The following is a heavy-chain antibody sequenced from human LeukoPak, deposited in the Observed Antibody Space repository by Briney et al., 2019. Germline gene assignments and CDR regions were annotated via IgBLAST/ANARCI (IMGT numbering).Heavy chain of an antibody. Sequence: SETLSLTCTVSGGSLSSYYWSWIRQPPGKGLEWIGYIYYSGSTNYNPSLKSRVTISVDTSKNQFSLKLSSVTAADTAVYYCARHGAYCSGGSCPNWFDPWGQGTLVTVSS. V-gene: IGHV4-59*08. J-gene: IGHJ5*02. CDR2: IYYSGST. CDR1: GGSLSSYY. D-gene: IGHD2-15*01. CDR3: ARHGAYCSGGSCPNWFDP.